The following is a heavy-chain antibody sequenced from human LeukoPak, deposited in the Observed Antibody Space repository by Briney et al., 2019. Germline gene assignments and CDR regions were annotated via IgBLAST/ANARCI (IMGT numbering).Heavy chain of an antibody. J-gene: IGHJ4*02. V-gene: IGHV3-23*01. Sequence: GGSLRLSCAASGFTFSSYAMSWVRQAPGKGLEWVSTISGSGTTTYYADSVKGRFTISRDSSKNTLFLQMNSMRAEDSAVYYCAKESAYAGSGYHIFTFFDYWGQGALVTVSS. D-gene: IGHD3-22*01. CDR1: GFTFSSYA. CDR2: ISGSGTTT. CDR3: AKESAYAGSGYHIFTFFDY.